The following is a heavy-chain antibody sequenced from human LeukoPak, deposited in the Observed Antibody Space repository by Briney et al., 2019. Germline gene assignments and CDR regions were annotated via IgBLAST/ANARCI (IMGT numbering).Heavy chain of an antibody. CDR3: ARVSSYYGSGTLDY. Sequence: DSVKVSCKASGYTFTSYAISWVRQAPGQGLEWMGWISAYNGNTNYAQKLQGRVTMTTDTSTSTAYMELRSLRSDDTAVYYCARVSSYYGSGTLDYWGQGTLVTVSS. V-gene: IGHV1-18*01. CDR2: ISAYNGNT. J-gene: IGHJ4*02. CDR1: GYTFTSYA. D-gene: IGHD3-10*01.